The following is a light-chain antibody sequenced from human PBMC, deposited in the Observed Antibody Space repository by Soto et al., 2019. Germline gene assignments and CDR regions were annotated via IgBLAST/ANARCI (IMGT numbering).Light chain of an antibody. J-gene: IGLJ2*01. CDR2: STT. V-gene: IGLV7-43*01. Sequence: QAVVTQEPSLTVSPGGTVTLTCASSNGAVTSGYYPNWFQQRPGQPPRALIYSTTYKLSWTPARFSGSLLGGKAALTLSGAQPEDEAEYYCLFFYGDSVVFGGGTKLTVL. CDR1: NGAVTSGYY. CDR3: LFFYGDSVV.